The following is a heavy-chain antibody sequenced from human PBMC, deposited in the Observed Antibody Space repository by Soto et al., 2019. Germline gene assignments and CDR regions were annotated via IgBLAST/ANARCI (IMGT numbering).Heavy chain of an antibody. D-gene: IGHD3-22*01. Sequence: KPSETLSLTCTVSGGSISSGDYYWSWIRQPPGKGLEWIGYIYYSGSTYYNPSLKSRVTISVDTSKNQFSLKLSSVTAADTAVHYCARGAWLLSYDTNWFDPWGQGTLVTVSS. J-gene: IGHJ5*02. CDR2: IYYSGST. CDR1: GGSISSGDYY. CDR3: ARGAWLLSYDTNWFDP. V-gene: IGHV4-30-4*01.